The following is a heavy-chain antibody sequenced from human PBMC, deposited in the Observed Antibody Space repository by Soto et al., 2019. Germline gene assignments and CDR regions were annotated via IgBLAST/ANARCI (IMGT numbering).Heavy chain of an antibody. CDR1: SAPVSSRTSP. J-gene: IGHJ6*02. Sequence: QLQLQESGPGLVKPRETLSLPCTVPSAPVSSRTSPGDWFRQPPGKGREWIGGIYYSGRTYYNPSLNSRVTVSVDTSKNQFSLKVTSVTAADTAVYYCARLHGYCISSSCHGHYAMDVWGQGTTVTVSS. D-gene: IGHD2-2*01. CDR3: ARLHGYCISSSCHGHYAMDV. CDR2: IYYSGRT. V-gene: IGHV4-39*01.